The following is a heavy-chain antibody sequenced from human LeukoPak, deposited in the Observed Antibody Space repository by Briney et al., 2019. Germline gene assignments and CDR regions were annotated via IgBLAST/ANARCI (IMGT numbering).Heavy chain of an antibody. CDR2: ISFDGGNK. D-gene: IGHD6-13*01. Sequence: GGSLRLSCAASGFTFSNYAMHWVRQAPGKGLEWVTVISFDGGNKYYADSVKGRFTISRDNSENTLYLQMNSLRTEDTAVYYCAGGTPYSSSGIDYWGRGTLVTVSS. J-gene: IGHJ4*02. CDR3: AGGTPYSSSGIDY. CDR1: GFTFSNYA. V-gene: IGHV3-30-3*01.